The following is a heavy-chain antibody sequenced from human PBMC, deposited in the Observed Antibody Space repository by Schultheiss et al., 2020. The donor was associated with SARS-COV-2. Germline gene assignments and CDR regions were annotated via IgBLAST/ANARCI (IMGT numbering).Heavy chain of an antibody. CDR3: ARGNDFVYFFDS. CDR1: GFTFSSYA. Sequence: GGSLRLSCAASGFTFSSYAMHWVRQAPGKGLEWVAVISYDGSYKYYADSVKGRFTISRDNSKNTVYLQIISLRAEDTAVYYCARGNDFVYFFDSWGQGTLVTVSS. D-gene: IGHD3-3*01. CDR2: ISYDGSYK. V-gene: IGHV3-30*03. J-gene: IGHJ4*02.